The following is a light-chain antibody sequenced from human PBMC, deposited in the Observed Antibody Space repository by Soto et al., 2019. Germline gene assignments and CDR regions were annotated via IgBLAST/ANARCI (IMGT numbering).Light chain of an antibody. Sequence: FVLTQSPGTLSLSPGEIVTLSCRASQTVRNNYLAWYQQKPGQAPRLLIYDASSRATGIPDRFSGGGSGTDFTLTISRLEPEDFAVYYCQQYDNSPITFGQGTRLEIK. CDR1: QTVRNNY. CDR3: QQYDNSPIT. J-gene: IGKJ5*01. V-gene: IGKV3-20*01. CDR2: DAS.